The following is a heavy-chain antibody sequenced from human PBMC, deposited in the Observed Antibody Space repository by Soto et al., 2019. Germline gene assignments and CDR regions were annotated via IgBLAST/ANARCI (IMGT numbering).Heavy chain of an antibody. D-gene: IGHD6-13*01. Sequence: QVQLVQSGAEVKKPGASEKVSCKASGYTFSSYGISWVRQAPGQGLEWMGWISAYNGKTKYAQKLQGKVTMTTDTSTSTAYLELRSLRSDATAVYYCARDLGQQLFDYWGQGTLVTVSS. V-gene: IGHV1-18*01. CDR3: ARDLGQQLFDY. CDR2: ISAYNGKT. J-gene: IGHJ4*02. CDR1: GYTFSSYG.